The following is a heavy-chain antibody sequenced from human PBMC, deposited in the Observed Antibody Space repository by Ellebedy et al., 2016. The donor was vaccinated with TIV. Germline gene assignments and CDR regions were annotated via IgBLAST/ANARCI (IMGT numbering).Heavy chain of an antibody. CDR2: IIPIFGTA. J-gene: IGHJ4*02. CDR1: GYTFTGYY. CDR3: GRGHWGIDY. Sequence: SVKVSXKASGYTFTGYYMHWVRQAPGQGLEWMGGIIPIFGTANYAQKFQGRVTITADESTSTAYMELSSLRSEDTAVYYCGRGHWGIDYWGQGTLVTVSS. V-gene: IGHV1-69*13. D-gene: IGHD7-27*01.